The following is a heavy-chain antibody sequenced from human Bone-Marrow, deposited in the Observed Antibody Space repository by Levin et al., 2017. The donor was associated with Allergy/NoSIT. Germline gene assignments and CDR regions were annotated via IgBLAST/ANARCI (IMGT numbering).Heavy chain of an antibody. CDR2: IIHSGNT. D-gene: IGHD5-12*01. CDR3: ARRLRGGPFDH. J-gene: IGHJ4*02. Sequence: SQTLSLTCAVYGGSFSDHYWSWIRQPPGKGLEWIGEIIHSGNTNYNPSLKSRVTISVDTSKNLFSLKLSSVTAADTAVYYCARRLRGGPFDHWGQGTLVTVSS. V-gene: IGHV4-34*12. CDR1: GGSFSDHY.